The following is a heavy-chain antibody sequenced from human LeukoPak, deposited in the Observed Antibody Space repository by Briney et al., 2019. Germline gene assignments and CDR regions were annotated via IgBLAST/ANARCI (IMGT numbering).Heavy chain of an antibody. CDR2: INPSGGTT. D-gene: IGHD7-27*01. J-gene: IGHJ4*02. CDR3: ARGGLGIQASFDY. Sequence: GASVKVSCKASGYTFTNYYLHWVRQAPGQGLEWMGIINPSGGTTTYAQKFQGRLTVTRDTSTSTVYIELSSLRPEDTAMYYCARGGLGIQASFDYWGQGTLVTVSS. CDR1: GYTFTNYY. V-gene: IGHV1-46*01.